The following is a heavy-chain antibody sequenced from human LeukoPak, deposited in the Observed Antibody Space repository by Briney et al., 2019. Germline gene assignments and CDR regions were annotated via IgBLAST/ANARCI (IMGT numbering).Heavy chain of an antibody. D-gene: IGHD2-21*02. CDR2: ISGSGVST. Sequence: GGSLRLSCAASGFTFSSYALTWVRQAPGKGLEWVSEISGSGVSTYYADSVKGRFTVSRDNSKNTVFLQMSSLGAEDTAVFYCARGRRFGDLDYAKDVWGQGTTVTVSS. CDR3: ARGRRFGDLDYAKDV. CDR1: GFTFSSYA. J-gene: IGHJ6*02. V-gene: IGHV3-23*01.